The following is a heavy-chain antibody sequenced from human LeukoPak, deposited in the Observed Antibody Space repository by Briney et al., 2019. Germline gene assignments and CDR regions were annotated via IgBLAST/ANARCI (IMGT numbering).Heavy chain of an antibody. D-gene: IGHD5-24*01. CDR1: GYSISSGYY. J-gene: IGHJ4*02. CDR2: IYHSGST. Sequence: SEALSLTCAVSGYSISSGYYWGWIRQPPGKGLEWIGTIYHSGSTYYNPSLKSRVTISVDTSKNQFSLKLSSVTAADTAEYYCARGGGYNSPFGYWGQGTLVTVSS. CDR3: ARGGGYNSPFGY. V-gene: IGHV4-38-2*01.